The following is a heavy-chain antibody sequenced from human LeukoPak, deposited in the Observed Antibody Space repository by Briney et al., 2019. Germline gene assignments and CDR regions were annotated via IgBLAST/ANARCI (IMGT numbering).Heavy chain of an antibody. Sequence: SVKVSCKASGGTFSSYTINWVRQAPGQGLEWMGRIIPILGIANYAQKFQGRVTITADKSTSTAYMELSSLRSEDTAVYYCAMSSGYCSSTGCSRRAEYFQHWGQGTLVTVSS. J-gene: IGHJ1*01. V-gene: IGHV1-69*02. CDR3: AMSSGYCSSTGCSRRAEYFQH. CDR1: GGTFSSYT. CDR2: IIPILGIA. D-gene: IGHD2-2*01.